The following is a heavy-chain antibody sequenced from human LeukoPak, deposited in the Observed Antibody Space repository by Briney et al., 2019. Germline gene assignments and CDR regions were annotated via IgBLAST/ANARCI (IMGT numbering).Heavy chain of an antibody. J-gene: IGHJ4*02. Sequence: ASVKVSCKASGYTFTGYYMHWVRQAPGQGLEWMGWINPNSGGTNYAQKFQGRVTMTRDMSTSTVYMELSSLRSEDTAVYYCARVLAGIVGAPFDYWGQGTLVTVSS. CDR2: INPNSGGT. CDR1: GYTFTGYY. V-gene: IGHV1-2*02. CDR3: ARVLAGIVGAPFDY. D-gene: IGHD1-26*01.